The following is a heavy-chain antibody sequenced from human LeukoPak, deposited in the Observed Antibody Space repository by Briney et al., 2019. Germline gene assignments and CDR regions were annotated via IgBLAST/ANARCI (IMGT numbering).Heavy chain of an antibody. CDR3: ARDLKGPWYATPFDY. Sequence: GGSLRLSCAASGFTFSSYWMSWVRQAPGKGLEWVANIKQDGSEKYYVDSVKGRFTISRDNAKNSLYLQMNSLRAEDTAVYYCARDLKGPWYATPFDYWGQGTLVTVSS. J-gene: IGHJ4*02. V-gene: IGHV3-7*01. D-gene: IGHD6-13*01. CDR1: GFTFSSYW. CDR2: IKQDGSEK.